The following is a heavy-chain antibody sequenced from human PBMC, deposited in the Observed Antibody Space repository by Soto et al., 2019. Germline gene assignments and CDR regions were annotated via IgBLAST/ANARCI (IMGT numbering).Heavy chain of an antibody. V-gene: IGHV3-72*01. CDR3: ARSERGSSNYYFDY. D-gene: IGHD1-1*01. J-gene: IGHJ4*02. Sequence: GGSLRLSRVASRFTFSDHYMDWVRQATGMGLEWVGRIRNTANRHTTEYAESVKGRFTISRDDSKNSLFLQMNGLKTEDTAVYYCARSERGSSNYYFDYWGQGTLVTVSS. CDR2: IRNTANRHTT. CDR1: RFTFSDHY.